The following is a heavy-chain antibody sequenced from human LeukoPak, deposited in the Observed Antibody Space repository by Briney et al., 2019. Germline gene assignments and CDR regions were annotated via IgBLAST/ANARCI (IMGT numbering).Heavy chain of an antibody. Sequence: GGSLRLSCAASGFTFSNAWMSWVRQAPGKGLEWVGRIKSKTDGGTADYAAPVKGRFTISRDDSENTLYLQMNSLKTEDTAVYCCTTLEPGALACWGQGTLVTVSS. CDR3: TTLEPGALAC. J-gene: IGHJ4*02. CDR1: GFTFSNAW. CDR2: IKSKTDGGTA. V-gene: IGHV3-15*01. D-gene: IGHD1-1*01.